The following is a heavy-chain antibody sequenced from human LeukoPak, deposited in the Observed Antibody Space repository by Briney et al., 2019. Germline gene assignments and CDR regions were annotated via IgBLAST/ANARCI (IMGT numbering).Heavy chain of an antibody. CDR1: GFTFDDYG. J-gene: IGHJ4*02. CDR2: IYSGGST. D-gene: IGHD3-16*01. CDR3: ARVSRQKGGFDY. Sequence: GGSLRLSCAASGFTFDDYGMSWVRQAPGKGLEWVSVIYSGGSTYYADSVKGRFTISRHNSKNTLYLQMNSLRAEDTAVYYCARVSRQKGGFDYWGQGTLVTVSS. V-gene: IGHV3-53*04.